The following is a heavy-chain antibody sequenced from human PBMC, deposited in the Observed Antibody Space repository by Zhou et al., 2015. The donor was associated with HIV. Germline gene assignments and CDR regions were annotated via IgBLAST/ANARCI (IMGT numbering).Heavy chain of an antibody. D-gene: IGHD3-10*01. CDR2: INPSGGST. V-gene: IGHV1-46*01. CDR1: GYTFTSYY. Sequence: QVQLVQSGAEVKKPGASVKVSCKASGYTFTSYYMHWVRQAPGQGLEWMGIINPSGGSTSYAQKFQGRVTMTRDTSTSTVYMELSSLRSEDTAVYYCATAPINYYGSGPRGDYWGQGTLVTVSS. J-gene: IGHJ4*02. CDR3: ATAPINYYGSGPRGDY.